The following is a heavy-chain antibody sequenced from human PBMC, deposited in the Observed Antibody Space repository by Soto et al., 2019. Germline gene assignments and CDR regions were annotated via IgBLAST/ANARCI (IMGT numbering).Heavy chain of an antibody. D-gene: IGHD5-12*01. CDR2: IYPGDSDT. V-gene: IGHV5-51*01. CDR3: ARLGGYDSGYYYYGMDV. J-gene: IGHJ6*02. Sequence: GESLKISCKGSGYSFTSYWIGWVRQMPGKGLEWMGIIYPGDSDTRYSPSFQGQVTISADKSISTAYLQWSSLKASGTAMYYCARLGGYDSGYYYYGMDVWGQGTTVTVSS. CDR1: GYSFTSYW.